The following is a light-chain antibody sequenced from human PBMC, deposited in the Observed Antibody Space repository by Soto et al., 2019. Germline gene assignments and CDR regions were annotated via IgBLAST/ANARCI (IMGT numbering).Light chain of an antibody. V-gene: IGKV3-11*01. J-gene: IGKJ4*01. Sequence: EIVLTQSPATLSLSPGERATLSCRASQSVSSWLAWYQQKPGQAPRLLIYDASNRATGIPARFSGSGSGTDFTLTISSLEPEDFAIYYCRQRVNWLTFGGGTKVEIK. CDR2: DAS. CDR3: RQRVNWLT. CDR1: QSVSSW.